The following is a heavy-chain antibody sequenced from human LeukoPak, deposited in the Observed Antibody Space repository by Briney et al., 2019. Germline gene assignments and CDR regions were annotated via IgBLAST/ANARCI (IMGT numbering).Heavy chain of an antibody. CDR3: ATPETYYHDSSGQYYFDY. CDR1: VYTLTELS. J-gene: IGHJ4*02. CDR2: FDPEDGET. D-gene: IGHD3-22*01. V-gene: IGHV1-24*01. Sequence: AASVKVSCKVSVYTLTELSMHWVRQAPGKGLEWMGGFDPEDGETIYAQKFQGRVTMTEDTSTDTAYMELSSLRSEDTAVYYCATPETYYHDSSGQYYFDYRGQGTLVTVSS.